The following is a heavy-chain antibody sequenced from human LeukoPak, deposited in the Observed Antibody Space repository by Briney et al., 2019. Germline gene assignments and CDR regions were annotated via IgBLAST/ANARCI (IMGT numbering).Heavy chain of an antibody. J-gene: IGHJ4*02. Sequence: PSETLSLTCTVSGGSISSYYWSWIRQPPGKGLEWIGYIYYSGSTNYNPSLRSRVTISVDTSKNQFSLKLSSVTAADTAVYYCANRKKGRGGGRGYFDYWGQGTLVTVSS. CDR2: IYYSGST. CDR1: GGSISSYY. D-gene: IGHD3-10*01. V-gene: IGHV4-59*01. CDR3: ANRKKGRGGGRGYFDY.